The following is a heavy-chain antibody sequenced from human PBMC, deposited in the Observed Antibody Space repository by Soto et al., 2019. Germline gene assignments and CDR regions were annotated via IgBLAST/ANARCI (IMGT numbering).Heavy chain of an antibody. J-gene: IGHJ6*02. CDR2: ISGSGGST. CDR3: AKDLSITFGGVTPDGMDV. Sequence: GGSLRLSCAASGFTFSSYAMSWVRQAPGKGLEWASAISGSGGSTYYADSVKGRFTISRDNSKNTLYLQMNSLRAEDTAVFYCAKDLSITFGGVTPDGMDVWGQGTTVTVSS. V-gene: IGHV3-23*01. D-gene: IGHD3-16*01. CDR1: GFTFSSYA.